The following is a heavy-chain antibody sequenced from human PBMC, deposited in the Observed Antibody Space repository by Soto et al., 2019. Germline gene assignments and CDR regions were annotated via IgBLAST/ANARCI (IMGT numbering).Heavy chain of an antibody. J-gene: IGHJ4*02. D-gene: IGHD2-15*01. CDR1: GFTFSSYA. CDR2: ISYDGSNK. Sequence: GGSLRLSCAASGFTFSSYAMHWVRQAPGKGLEWVAVISYDGSNKYYADSVKGRFTISRDNSKNTLYLQMNSLRAEDTAVYYCARDSGKGSWNLSYDYWGQGTLVTVSS. V-gene: IGHV3-30-3*01. CDR3: ARDSGKGSWNLSYDY.